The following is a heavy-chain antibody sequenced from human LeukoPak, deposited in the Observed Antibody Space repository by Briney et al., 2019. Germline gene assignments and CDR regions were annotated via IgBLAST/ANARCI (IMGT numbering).Heavy chain of an antibody. CDR3: VSFYETY. J-gene: IGHJ4*02. CDR1: GNYW. V-gene: IGHV3-74*01. CDR2: INSDGSWT. D-gene: IGHD2/OR15-2a*01. Sequence: GGSLRLSCAASGNYWMHWVRQVPGKGLVWVSHINSDGSWTSYADSVKGRFTISKDNAKNTVYLQMNSLRAGDTAVYYCVSFYETYWGRGTLVTVSS.